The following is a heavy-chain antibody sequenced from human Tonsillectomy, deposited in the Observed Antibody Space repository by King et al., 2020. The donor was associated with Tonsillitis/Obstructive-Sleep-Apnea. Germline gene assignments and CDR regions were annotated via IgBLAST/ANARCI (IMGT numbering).Heavy chain of an antibody. Sequence: QLPESGPGLVKPSETLSLTCTVSGGSISSSSYYWGWIRQPPGKGLEWIGSIYYSGSTYYNPSLKSRVTISVDTSKNQFSLKLSSVTAADTAVYYCATRLAVAGTPNFDYWGQGTLVTVSS. D-gene: IGHD6-19*01. V-gene: IGHV4-39*01. CDR3: ATRLAVAGTPNFDY. CDR1: GGSISSSSYY. CDR2: IYYSGST. J-gene: IGHJ4*02.